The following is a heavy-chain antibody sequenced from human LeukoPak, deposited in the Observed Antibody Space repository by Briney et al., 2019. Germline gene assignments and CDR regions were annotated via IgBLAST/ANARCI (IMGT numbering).Heavy chain of an antibody. D-gene: IGHD2-2*01. J-gene: IGHJ6*02. V-gene: IGHV3-7*01. CDR3: ARDRGYQRANYYYYYGMDV. Sequence: GGSLRLSCAASGFTFSSYWMSWVRQAPGKGLEWVANIKQDGSEKYYVDSVKGRFTISRDNAKNSLYLQMNSLRAEDTAVYYCARDRGYQRANYYYYYGMDVWGQGTTVTVSS. CDR1: GFTFSSYW. CDR2: IKQDGSEK.